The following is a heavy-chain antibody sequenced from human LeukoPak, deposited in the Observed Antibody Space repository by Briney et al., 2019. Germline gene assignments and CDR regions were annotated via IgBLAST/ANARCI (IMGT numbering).Heavy chain of an antibody. J-gene: IGHJ4*02. CDR3: ARGFGELSTYYFDY. CDR1: GGSISSYY. V-gene: IGHV4-59*01. CDR2: IYYSGST. D-gene: IGHD3-10*01. Sequence: SETLSLTCTVSGGSISSYYWSWIRQPPGKGLGWIGYIYYSGSTNYNPSLKSRVTISVDTSKNQFSLKLSSVTAADTAVYYCARGFGELSTYYFDYWGQGTLVTVSS.